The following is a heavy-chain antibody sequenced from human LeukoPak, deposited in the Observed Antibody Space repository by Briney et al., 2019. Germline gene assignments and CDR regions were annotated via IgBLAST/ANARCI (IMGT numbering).Heavy chain of an antibody. CDR1: GFTFNTYA. D-gene: IGHD6-13*01. CDR3: ARDPPYSSLIFDL. J-gene: IGHJ4*02. Sequence: GGSPRLSCAASGFTFNTYAMHWVRQAPGEGLEWLTVISYDGSNAYYAESVKGRITISRDNSMNTRYLQMNSLRSEDTAVYYCARDPPYSSLIFDLWGQGNLVSVSS. CDR2: ISYDGSNA. V-gene: IGHV3-30-3*01.